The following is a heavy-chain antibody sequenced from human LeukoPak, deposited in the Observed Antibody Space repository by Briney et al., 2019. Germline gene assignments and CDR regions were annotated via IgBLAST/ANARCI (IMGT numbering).Heavy chain of an antibody. D-gene: IGHD3-3*01. Sequence: SSETLSLTCAVSGGSISSSNWWSWVRQPPGKGLEWIGEVHLDGRTNYNPSLESRLTMSVDVSENQVSLKLTSVTAADTAVYYCVREGGFCRPLDYSGQGTLVIVSS. CDR1: GGSISSSNW. CDR3: VREGGFCRPLDY. V-gene: IGHV4-4*02. CDR2: VHLDGRT. J-gene: IGHJ4*02.